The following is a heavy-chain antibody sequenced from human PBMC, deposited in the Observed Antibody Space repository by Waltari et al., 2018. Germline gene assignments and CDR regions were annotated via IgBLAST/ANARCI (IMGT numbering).Heavy chain of an antibody. Sequence: QVHLVQSGAEVKKPGASVKVSCKASGYTFTTYAMHWMRQAPGQRLEWMGCINAGNGDTKYSQKFQGRVTITRDTSASTAYMELSSLKYEDTAVYYCVRGPLWFGDLPDYWGQGTLVTVSS. CDR2: INAGNGDT. J-gene: IGHJ4*02. D-gene: IGHD3-10*01. CDR1: GYTFTTYA. CDR3: VRGPLWFGDLPDY. V-gene: IGHV1-3*01.